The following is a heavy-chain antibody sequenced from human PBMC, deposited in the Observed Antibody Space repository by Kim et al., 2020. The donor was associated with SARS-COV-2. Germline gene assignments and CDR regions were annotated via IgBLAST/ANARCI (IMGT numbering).Heavy chain of an antibody. J-gene: IGHJ5*02. CDR1: GFTVSTIS. CDR3: ARENSLVDCSDGYTCYSVVWFDP. Sequence: GGSLRLSCAASGFTVSTISMTWVRQAPGKGLEWISSISSGGSTDNADSVKGRVSISRDNSKNTVYLQVNSLRAEDTGVYYCARENSLVDCSDGYTCYSVVWFDPWGQGTLVTVSS. V-gene: IGHV3-66*01. CDR2: ISSGGST. D-gene: IGHD2-15*01.